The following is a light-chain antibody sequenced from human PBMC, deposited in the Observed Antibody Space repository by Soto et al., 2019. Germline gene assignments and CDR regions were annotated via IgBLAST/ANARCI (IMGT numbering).Light chain of an antibody. Sequence: EIVMTQSPATLSVSPGERATLSCRASQSVSSNLAWYQQKPGQAPRLIIYGASTRATSIPARFSGSGSGTEFTLTISSLQSEDFAVYYCQQYNNWPFTFDPGTKVDIK. CDR3: QQYNNWPFT. CDR2: GAS. CDR1: QSVSSN. J-gene: IGKJ3*01. V-gene: IGKV3-15*01.